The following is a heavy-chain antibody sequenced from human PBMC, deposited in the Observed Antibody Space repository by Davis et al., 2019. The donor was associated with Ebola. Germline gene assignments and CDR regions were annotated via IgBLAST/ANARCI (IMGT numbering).Heavy chain of an antibody. CDR2: ISYSGST. V-gene: IGHV4-30-4*08. D-gene: IGHD4-17*01. Sequence: SETLSLTCTVSGGSTSSYYWSWIRQPPGKGLERIGYISYSGSTYYNPSLKSRVTISVDTSKNQFSLKLSSVTAADTAVYYCARGQYGDALMRTTGWFDPWGQGTLVTVSS. CDR3: ARGQYGDALMRTTGWFDP. J-gene: IGHJ5*02. CDR1: GGSTSSYY.